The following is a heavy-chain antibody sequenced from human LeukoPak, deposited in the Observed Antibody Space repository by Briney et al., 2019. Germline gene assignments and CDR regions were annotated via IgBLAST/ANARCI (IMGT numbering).Heavy chain of an antibody. Sequence: GGSLRLSCAAFGFTFSSYGMHWVRQAPGKGLEWVAVILYDGSNKYYADSVKGRFTISRDNSANTLYLQLNSLRVEDTAVYYCATGRGVPGYQYFDYWGQGTLVTVSS. D-gene: IGHD3-10*01. V-gene: IGHV3-30*03. CDR2: ILYDGSNK. J-gene: IGHJ4*02. CDR1: GFTFSSYG. CDR3: ATGRGVPGYQYFDY.